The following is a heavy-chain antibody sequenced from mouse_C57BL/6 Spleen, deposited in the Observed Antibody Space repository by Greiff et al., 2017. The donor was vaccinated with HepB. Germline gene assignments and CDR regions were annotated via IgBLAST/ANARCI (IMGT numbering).Heavy chain of an antibody. D-gene: IGHD1-1*01. CDR3: ARSSCGSSSAWFAY. CDR2: INPGSGGT. V-gene: IGHV1-54*01. Sequence: VQLQQSGAELVRPGTSVKVSCKASGFAFTNYSIAWVKQRPGQGLEWIGLINPGSGGTNYNEKFKGKATLTADKSSSTVYLQLSSLTSEDSAVYFCARSSCGSSSAWFAYWGQGTMVTVSA. CDR1: GFAFTNYS. J-gene: IGHJ3*01.